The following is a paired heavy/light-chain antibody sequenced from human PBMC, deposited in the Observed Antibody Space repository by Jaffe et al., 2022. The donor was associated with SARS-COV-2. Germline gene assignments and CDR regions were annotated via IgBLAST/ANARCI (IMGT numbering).Light chain of an antibody. V-gene: IGKV1-39*01. CDR1: QSISTY. Sequence: DIQMTQSPSSLSASIGDRVTITCRASQSISTYLNWYHQKPGKAPKLLIYSASTLQSGVPSRFSGSGSGTDFTLTISSLQPDDFATYYCQQSSSVPITFGQGTRLDIK. J-gene: IGKJ5*01. CDR3: QQSSSVPIT. CDR2: SAS.
Heavy chain of an antibody. Sequence: QVQLVESGGGVVQPGRSLRVSCAASGFIFSNHAMNWVRQAPGKGLEWVAATSFDGSNKFYADSVKGRFTISRDNSKDTLSLQMNSLRTEDTAVYYCAKDRGVVRASLYFFDYWGQGALVTVSS. V-gene: IGHV3-30*18. D-gene: IGHD1-26*01. J-gene: IGHJ4*02. CDR2: TSFDGSNK. CDR1: GFIFSNHA. CDR3: AKDRGVVRASLYFFDY.